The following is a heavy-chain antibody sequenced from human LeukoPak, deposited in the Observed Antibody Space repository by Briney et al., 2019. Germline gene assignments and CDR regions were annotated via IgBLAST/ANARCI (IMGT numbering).Heavy chain of an antibody. CDR3: ARGSGDAYYDSSGYLDY. CDR2: ISYDGSNK. J-gene: IGHJ4*02. V-gene: IGHV3-30-3*01. CDR1: GFTFSNYW. D-gene: IGHD3-22*01. Sequence: GGSLRLSCAASGFTFSNYWMSWVRQAPGKGLEWMAVISYDGSNKNYADSVKGRFTISRDNSKNTLYLQMNSLRAEDTAVYYCARGSGDAYYDSSGYLDYWGQGTLVTVSS.